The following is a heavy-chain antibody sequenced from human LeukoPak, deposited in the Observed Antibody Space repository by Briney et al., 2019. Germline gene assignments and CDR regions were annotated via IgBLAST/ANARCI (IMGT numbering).Heavy chain of an antibody. V-gene: IGHV1-2*06. CDR3: ARVGLYSCGSGRYYPFDF. CDR1: GYTFTRYY. D-gene: IGHD3-10*01. J-gene: IGHJ4*02. CDR2: GNPNSGGT. Sequence: ASVKVSCKASGYTFTRYYMHWVRQAPGQGLEWMGRGNPNSGGTNYAQKFQGRVTMTRDTSISTAYMELSRLTSDDTAVYYCARVGLYSCGSGRYYPFDFWGQGTLVTVSS.